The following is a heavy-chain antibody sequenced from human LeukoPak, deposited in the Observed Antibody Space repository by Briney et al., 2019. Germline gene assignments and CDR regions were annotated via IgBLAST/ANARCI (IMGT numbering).Heavy chain of an antibody. CDR3: AQDRFVSSGRDDY. CDR1: GFTFSSYA. CDR2: ISGSGGST. V-gene: IGHV3-23*01. D-gene: IGHD6-19*01. J-gene: IGHJ4*02. Sequence: GGSLRLSCAASGFTFSSYAMSWVRQAPGKGLEWVSAISGSGGSTYYADSVKGRFTISRDNSKNTLYLQMTNLRVEDTAVYFCAQDRFVSSGRDDYWGQGTLVTVSS.